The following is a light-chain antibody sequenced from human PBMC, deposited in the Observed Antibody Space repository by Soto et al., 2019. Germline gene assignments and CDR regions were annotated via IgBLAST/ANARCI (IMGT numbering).Light chain of an antibody. CDR2: GAS. CDR1: QSVSSN. J-gene: IGKJ1*01. Sequence: IVMTQSPATLSVSPGERATLSCRGSQSVSSNLAWYQQKPGQAPRLLIYGASTRATGIPARFSGSGSGTEFTLTISSLQSEDFAAYYCQQYNNWPKTFGQGTKVDIK. CDR3: QQYNNWPKT. V-gene: IGKV3-15*01.